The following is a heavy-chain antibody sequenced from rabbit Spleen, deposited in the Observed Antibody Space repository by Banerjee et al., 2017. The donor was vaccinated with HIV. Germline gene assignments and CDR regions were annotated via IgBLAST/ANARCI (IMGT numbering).Heavy chain of an antibody. Sequence: QEQLVESGGGLVKPGASLTLTCKASGFFFINKYVMCWVRQAPGKGLEWIGYIDPIFGITYYANWVNGRFSISRENAQNTVFLQMTSLTAADTATYFCARGSYYSGSAFYYYFNLWGPGTLVTVS. CDR1: GFFFINKYV. CDR3: ARGSYYSGSAFYYYFNL. J-gene: IGHJ4*01. D-gene: IGHD1-1*01. V-gene: IGHV1S43*01. CDR2: IDPIFGIT.